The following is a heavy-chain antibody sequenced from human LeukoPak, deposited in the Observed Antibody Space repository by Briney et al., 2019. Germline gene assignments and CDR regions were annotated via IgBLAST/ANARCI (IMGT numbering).Heavy chain of an antibody. J-gene: IGHJ4*02. D-gene: IGHD5-18*01. CDR1: GGSFSGYY. V-gene: IGHV4-34*01. CDR2: INHSGST. CDR3: ASVDTAMVGFDY. Sequence: SETLSLTCAVYGGSFSGYYWSWIRQPPGKGLEWIGEINHSGSTNYNPSLKSRVTISVDTSKNQFSLKLSSVTAADTAVYYCASVDTAMVGFDYWGQGTLVTVSS.